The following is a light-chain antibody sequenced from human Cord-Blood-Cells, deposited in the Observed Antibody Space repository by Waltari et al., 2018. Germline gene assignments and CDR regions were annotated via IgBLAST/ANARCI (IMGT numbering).Light chain of an antibody. CDR2: EVS. J-gene: IGLJ2*01. CDR1: SSDVGGYNY. V-gene: IGLV2-11*01. CDR3: CSYAGSYTYVV. Sequence: QSALTQPRSVSGSPGQSVTISCTGTSSDVGGYNYVSWYQQHPGKAPKLMIYEVSKPPPGVPDPFSGSKSWNTAFPNISGLQAEDEADYYCCSYAGSYTYVVFGGGTKLTVL.